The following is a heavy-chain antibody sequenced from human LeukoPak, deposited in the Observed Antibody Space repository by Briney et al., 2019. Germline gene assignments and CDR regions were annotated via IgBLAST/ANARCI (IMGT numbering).Heavy chain of an antibody. D-gene: IGHD4-23*01. J-gene: IGHJ4*02. Sequence: GGSLRLSCAASGFTFDNYRMSWVRQAPGKGLEWVSTVNADGGNTYYADSVKGRFTISRDNSKSTLYLQMNSLRAEDTAVYYCAKGGGKVQDYWGQGTLVTVSS. CDR3: AKGGGKVQDY. V-gene: IGHV3-23*01. CDR2: VNADGGNT. CDR1: GFTFDNYR.